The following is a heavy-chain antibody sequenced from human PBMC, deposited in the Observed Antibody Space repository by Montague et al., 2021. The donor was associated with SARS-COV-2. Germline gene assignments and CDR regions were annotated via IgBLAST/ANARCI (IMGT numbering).Heavy chain of an antibody. J-gene: IGHJ4*02. V-gene: IGHV4-39*07. CDR3: ARVIAAAGRVANYFDY. Sequence: SETLSLTCTVSGASISSSSYYWGWIRQPPGKGLEWIESIYYRGSTYYNPSLKSRVTISVDTSKNQFSLKLSSVTAADTAVYYCARVIAAAGRVANYFDYWGQGTLVTVSS. CDR1: GASISSSSYY. D-gene: IGHD6-13*01. CDR2: IYYRGST.